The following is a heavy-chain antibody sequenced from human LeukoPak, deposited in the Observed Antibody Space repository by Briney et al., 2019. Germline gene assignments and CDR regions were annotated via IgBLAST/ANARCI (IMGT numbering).Heavy chain of an antibody. Sequence: GGSLRLSCAASGFTFSSYGMHWVRQAPGKGLEWVAFIRYDGSNKYYADSVKGRFTISRDNSKNTLYLQMNSLRAEDTAVYYCAKGEVLRFLEWFSNYMDVWGKGTTVTVSS. D-gene: IGHD3-3*01. CDR1: GFTFSSYG. V-gene: IGHV3-30*02. CDR3: AKGEVLRFLEWFSNYMDV. J-gene: IGHJ6*03. CDR2: IRYDGSNK.